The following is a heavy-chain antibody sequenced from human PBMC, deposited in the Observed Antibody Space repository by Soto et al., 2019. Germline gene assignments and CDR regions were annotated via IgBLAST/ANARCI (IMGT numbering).Heavy chain of an antibody. Sequence: VQLLESGGGLIQPGGSLRLSCAASGFTFSYGIHWLRQAPGKGLEWVAYISYDSSNKFYGDSVKGRFTSSRDNSKNTPFLQMNSLRAEDTAVYYCAKLVIGYCSGNTCDDYWGQGTLVAVSS. CDR3: AKLVIGYCSGNTCDDY. CDR1: GFTFSYG. J-gene: IGHJ4*02. D-gene: IGHD2-15*01. CDR2: ISYDSSNK. V-gene: IGHV3-30*18.